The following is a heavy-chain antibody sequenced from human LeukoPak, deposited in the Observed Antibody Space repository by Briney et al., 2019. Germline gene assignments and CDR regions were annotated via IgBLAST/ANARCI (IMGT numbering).Heavy chain of an antibody. V-gene: IGHV3-9*01. CDR3: AKEARHRCSSTSCYTDDAFDI. CDR2: ISWNSGSI. CDR1: GFTFDGYA. J-gene: IGHJ3*02. Sequence: PGRSLRLSCAASGFTFDGYAMHWVRQAPGKGLEWVSGISWNSGSIGYADSVKGRFTISRDNAKNSLYLQMNSLRAEDTALYYCAKEARHRCSSTSCYTDDAFDIWGQGTMVTVSS. D-gene: IGHD2-2*02.